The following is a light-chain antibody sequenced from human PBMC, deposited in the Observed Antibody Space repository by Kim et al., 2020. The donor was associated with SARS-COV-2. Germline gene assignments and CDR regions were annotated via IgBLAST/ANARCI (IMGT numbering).Light chain of an antibody. CDR1: QSISSY. Sequence: DIQMTQSPSSLSASVGDRVTITCRASQSISSYLNWYQQKPGKAPKLLIYAASSLQSGVPSRFSGSGSGTDFTLTISSLQPEDFSTYYWPQIDSTPLYTFGQGTKLEI. CDR3: PQIDSTPLYT. J-gene: IGKJ2*01. V-gene: IGKV1-39*01. CDR2: AAS.